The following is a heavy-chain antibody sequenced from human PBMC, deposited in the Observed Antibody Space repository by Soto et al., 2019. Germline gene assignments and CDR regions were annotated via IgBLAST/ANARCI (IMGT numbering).Heavy chain of an antibody. V-gene: IGHV4-31*03. CDR2: IYHSGNT. CDR1: GGSMSSGAYY. Sequence: SETLSLTCSVSGGSMSSGAYYWNWIRHYPGKGLEWIAYIYHSGNTYYNPSLRSRITISVDTSKNQFSLKVASVTDADTAVYYCASSYSGYLDNWGQGILVTVSS. D-gene: IGHD3-22*01. J-gene: IGHJ4*02. CDR3: ASSYSGYLDN.